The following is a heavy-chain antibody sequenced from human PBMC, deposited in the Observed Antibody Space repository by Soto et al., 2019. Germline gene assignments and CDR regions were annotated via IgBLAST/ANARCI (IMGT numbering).Heavy chain of an antibody. V-gene: IGHV3-23*01. CDR3: AKDNGASDI. CDR2: ISGSGEST. J-gene: IGHJ3*02. CDR1: GLTFNRFA. Sequence: GGSLRLSCAASGLTFNRFAMSWVRQAPGKGLEWVSVISGSGESTFYADSVKGRFTISRDTSKNTFYLQMNSLRAEDTAVYYCAKDNGASDIWGRGTKVTVSS.